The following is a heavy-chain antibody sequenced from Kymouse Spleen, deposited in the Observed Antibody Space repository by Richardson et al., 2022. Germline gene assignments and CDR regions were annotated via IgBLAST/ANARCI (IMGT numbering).Heavy chain of an antibody. CDR2: INHSGST. D-gene: IGHD6-19*01. Sequence: QVQLQQWGAGLLKPSETLSLTCAVYGGSFSGYYWSWIRQPPGKGLEWIGEINHSGSTNYNPSLKSRVTISVDTSKNQFSLKLSSVTAADTAVYYCARRGQWRNYYYGMDVWGQGTTVTVSS. J-gene: IGHJ6*02. V-gene: IGHV4-34*01. CDR1: GGSFSGYY. CDR3: ARRGQWRNYYYGMDV.